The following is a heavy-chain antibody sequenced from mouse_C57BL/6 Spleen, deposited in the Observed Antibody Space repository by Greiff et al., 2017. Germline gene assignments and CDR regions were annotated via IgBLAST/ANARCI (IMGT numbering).Heavy chain of an antibody. CDR2: IYPGDGDT. Sequence: QVQLQQSGPELVKPGASVKISCKASGYAFSSSWMNWVKQRPGKGLEWIGRIYPGDGDTNYNGKFKGKATLTADKSSSTAYMQLSSLTSEDSAVYFCARTEVWSSMDYWGQGTSVTVSS. J-gene: IGHJ4*01. D-gene: IGHD2-10*02. V-gene: IGHV1-82*01. CDR3: ARTEVWSSMDY. CDR1: GYAFSSSW.